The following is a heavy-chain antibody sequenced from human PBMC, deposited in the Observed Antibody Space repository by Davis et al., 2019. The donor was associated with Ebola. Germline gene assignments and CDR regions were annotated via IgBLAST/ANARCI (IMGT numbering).Heavy chain of an antibody. D-gene: IGHD6-13*01. CDR1: GGSISSSSYY. Sequence: ESLKISCTVSGGSISSSSYYWGWIRQPPGKGLEWIGSIYYSGSTYYNPSLKSRVTISVDTSKNQFSLKLSSVTAADTAVYYCARRVWGSSRARDNWFDPWGRGTLVTVSS. CDR2: IYYSGST. V-gene: IGHV4-39*01. CDR3: ARRVWGSSRARDNWFDP. J-gene: IGHJ5*02.